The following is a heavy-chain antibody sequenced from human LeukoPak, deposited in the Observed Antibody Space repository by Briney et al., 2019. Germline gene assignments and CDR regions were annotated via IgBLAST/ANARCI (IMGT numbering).Heavy chain of an antibody. D-gene: IGHD5-24*01. CDR2: IYSGGST. CDR3: AASGDGYIFDY. V-gene: IGHV3-53*01. Sequence: GGSLRLSCTVSGFTVSSDSMSWVRQAPGKGLEWVSFIYSGGSTHYSDSVKGRFTISRDNSKNTLYLQMNSLRAEDTAVYYCAASGDGYIFDYWGQGTLVTVSS. CDR1: GFTVSSDS. J-gene: IGHJ4*02.